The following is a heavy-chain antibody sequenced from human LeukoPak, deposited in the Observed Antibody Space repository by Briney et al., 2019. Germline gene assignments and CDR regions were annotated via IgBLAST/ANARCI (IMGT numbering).Heavy chain of an antibody. CDR2: IKQDGSDK. CDR3: ARYSLPYYYYYYMDV. CDR1: GFTFSSYW. J-gene: IGHJ6*03. D-gene: IGHD2-15*01. Sequence: GGSLRLSCAASGFTFSSYWMSWVRQAPGKGLEWVANIKQDGSDKYYVDSVKGRFTISRDNAKNSLYLQMNSLRAGDTAVYYCARYSLPYYYYYYMDVWGKGTTVTVSS. V-gene: IGHV3-7*01.